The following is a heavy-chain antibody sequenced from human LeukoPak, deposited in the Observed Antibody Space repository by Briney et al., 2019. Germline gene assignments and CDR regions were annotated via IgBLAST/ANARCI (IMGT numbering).Heavy chain of an antibody. D-gene: IGHD3-16*02. J-gene: IGHJ4*02. CDR1: GFTFSSYG. CDR2: ISGSGGST. Sequence: AGGSLRLSCAASGFTFSSYGMSWVRQAPGKGLEWVSAISGSGGSTYYADSVKGRFTISRDNSKNTLYLQMNSLRAEDTAVYYCAYSILRLGELSSPFDYWGQGTLVTVSS. V-gene: IGHV3-23*01. CDR3: AYSILRLGELSSPFDY.